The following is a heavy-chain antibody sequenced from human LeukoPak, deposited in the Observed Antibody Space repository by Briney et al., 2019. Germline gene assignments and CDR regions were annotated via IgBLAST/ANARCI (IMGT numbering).Heavy chain of an antibody. CDR1: GFTFSSYS. CDR2: ISSSSSYI. D-gene: IGHD6-6*01. J-gene: IGHJ6*03. CDR3: ARVSSSSGHYYYMDV. V-gene: IGHV3-21*01. Sequence: GGSLRLSCAASGFTFSSYSMNWVRQAPGKGLQWVSSISSSSSYIYYADSVKGRFTISRDNAKNSLYLQMNSLRAEDTAVYYCARVSSSSGHYYYMDVWGKGTTVTVSS.